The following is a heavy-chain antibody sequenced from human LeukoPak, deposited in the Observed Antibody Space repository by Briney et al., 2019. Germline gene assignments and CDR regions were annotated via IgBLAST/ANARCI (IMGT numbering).Heavy chain of an antibody. J-gene: IGHJ3*02. Sequence: ASVKVSCKASGYTLTGHSMHWVRQAPGQGLEWMGWMNPNSGGTKYTRKFQGRVTMTRDTSISTAYMELSRLTSDDTAMYYCARAAAMSDAFDIWGQGTMVTVSS. V-gene: IGHV1-2*02. D-gene: IGHD2-2*01. CDR2: MNPNSGGT. CDR3: ARAAAMSDAFDI. CDR1: GYTLTGHS.